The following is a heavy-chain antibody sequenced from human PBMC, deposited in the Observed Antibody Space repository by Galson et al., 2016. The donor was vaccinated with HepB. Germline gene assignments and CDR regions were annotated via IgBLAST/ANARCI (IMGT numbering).Heavy chain of an antibody. CDR1: GFTFSSNW. CDR2: IKQDGSEK. CDR3: AGGYFWFGEGLSDF. D-gene: IGHD3-10*01. J-gene: IGHJ4*02. V-gene: IGHV3-7*03. Sequence: SLRLSCAASGFTFSSNWMNWVRQAPGKGLEWVANIKQDGSEKYYVDSVKGRFTISRDNVRKSLYLQMDSLRAEDTALYYCAGGYFWFGEGLSDFWGQGTLVTVSS.